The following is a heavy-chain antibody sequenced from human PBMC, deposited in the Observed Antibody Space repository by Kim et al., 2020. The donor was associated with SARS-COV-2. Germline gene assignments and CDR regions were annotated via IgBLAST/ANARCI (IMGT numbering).Heavy chain of an antibody. J-gene: IGHJ4*02. CDR3: ASDFWSGYYPPLDY. V-gene: IGHV3-21*01. Sequence: ADSVKGRFTISRDNAKNSLYLQMNSLRAEDTAVYYCASDFWSGYYPPLDYWGQGTLVTVSS. D-gene: IGHD3-3*01.